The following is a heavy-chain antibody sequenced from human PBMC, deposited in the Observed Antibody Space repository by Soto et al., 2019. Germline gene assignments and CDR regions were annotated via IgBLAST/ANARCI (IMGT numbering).Heavy chain of an antibody. CDR2: ISGSGGST. CDR3: AKDDGSWFGELLLRNDY. Sequence: GGSLRLSCAASGFTFSSYAMSWVRQAPGKGLEWVSAISGSGGSTYYADSVKGRFTISRDNSKNTLYLQMNSLRAEDTAVYYCAKDDGSWFGELLLRNDYWGQGTLVTVSS. D-gene: IGHD3-10*01. V-gene: IGHV3-23*01. J-gene: IGHJ4*02. CDR1: GFTFSSYA.